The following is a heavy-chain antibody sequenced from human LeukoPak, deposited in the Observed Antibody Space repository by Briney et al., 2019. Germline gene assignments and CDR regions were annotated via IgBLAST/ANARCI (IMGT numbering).Heavy chain of an antibody. CDR3: AKERSAHYYYYYMDV. CDR1: GFTFDDYA. J-gene: IGHJ6*03. V-gene: IGHV3-43*02. CDR2: ISGDGGST. Sequence: PGGSLRLSCVASGFTFDDYAMHWVSQAPGKGLEWVSLISGDGGSTYYADSVKGRFTISRDNSKNSLYLQMNSLRTEDTALYYCAKERSAHYYYYYMDVWGKGTTVTVSS. D-gene: IGHD3-10*01.